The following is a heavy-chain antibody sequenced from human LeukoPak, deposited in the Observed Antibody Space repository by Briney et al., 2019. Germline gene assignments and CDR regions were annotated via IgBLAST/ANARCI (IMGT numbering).Heavy chain of an antibody. J-gene: IGHJ4*02. CDR2: ISWNSGSI. CDR1: GFTFDDYA. CDR3: ARGGAARPDY. Sequence: GGSLRLSCAASGFTFDDYAMHWVRQAPGKGLEWVSGISWNSGSIGYADSVKGRFTISRDNAKNSLYLHMDSLRVEDMAVYYCARGGAARPDYWGQGTLVTVSS. D-gene: IGHD6-6*01. V-gene: IGHV3-9*03.